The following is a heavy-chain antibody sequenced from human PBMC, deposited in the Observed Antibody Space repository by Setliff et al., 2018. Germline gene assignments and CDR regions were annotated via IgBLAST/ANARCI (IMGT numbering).Heavy chain of an antibody. CDR3: ASEKVVVVSATSYHYYMDV. CDR2: IIPLFGTT. CDR1: GGTFSNIG. D-gene: IGHD2-15*01. Sequence: SVKVSCKASGGTFSNIGISWVRQAPGQGLEWMGGIIPLFGTTNYAQEFQGRVTITTDESTNTAYMELSSLRAEDTAMYYCASEKVVVVSATSYHYYMDVWGKGTTVTVSS. J-gene: IGHJ6*03. V-gene: IGHV1-69*05.